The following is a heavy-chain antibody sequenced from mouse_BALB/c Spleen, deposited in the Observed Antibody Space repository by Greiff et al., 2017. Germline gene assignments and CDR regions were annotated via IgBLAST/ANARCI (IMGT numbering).Heavy chain of an antibody. CDR3: AREGYDGYYGALAY. Sequence: EVKLMESGGGLVQPGGSRKLSCAASGFTFSSFGMHWVRQAPEKGLEWVAYISSGSSTIYYPDSVKGRFTISRDNARNILYLQMSSLRSEDTAMYYCAREGYDGYYGALAYWGQGTLVTVSA. CDR1: GFTFSSFG. D-gene: IGHD2-3*01. V-gene: IGHV5-17*02. CDR2: ISSGSSTI. J-gene: IGHJ3*01.